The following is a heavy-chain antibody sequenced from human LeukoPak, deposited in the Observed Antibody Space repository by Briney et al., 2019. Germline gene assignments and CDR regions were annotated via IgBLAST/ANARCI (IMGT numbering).Heavy chain of an antibody. CDR3: ARSSSSWYPLFDY. D-gene: IGHD6-13*01. CDR2: IRNKANSYTT. V-gene: IGHV3-72*01. J-gene: IGHJ4*02. Sequence: PGGSLRLSCAASGFTFSDHYMDWVRQAPGKGLEWVGRIRNKANSYTTEYAASVRGRLTISRDDSKNSVYLQMNSLETEDTAVYYCARSSSSWYPLFDYWGQGALVTVSS. CDR1: GFTFSDHY.